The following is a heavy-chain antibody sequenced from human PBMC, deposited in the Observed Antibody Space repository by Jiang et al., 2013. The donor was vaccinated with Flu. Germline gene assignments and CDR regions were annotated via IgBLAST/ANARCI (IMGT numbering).Heavy chain of an antibody. CDR1: GFTFSSYG. J-gene: IGHJ3*02. CDR3: AKVYGVAVRAPNDAFDI. CDR2: IRYDGSNK. V-gene: IGHV3-30*02. Sequence: VQLVESGGGVVQPGGSLRLSCAASGFTFSSYGMHWVRQAPGKGLEWVAFIRYDGSNKYYADSVKGRFTISRDNSKNTLYLQMNSLRAEDTAVYYCAKVYGVAVRAPNDAFDIWGQGTMVTVSS. D-gene: IGHD4-17*01.